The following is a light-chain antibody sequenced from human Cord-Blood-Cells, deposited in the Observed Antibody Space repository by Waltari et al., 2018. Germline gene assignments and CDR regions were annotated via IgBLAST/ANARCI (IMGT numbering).Light chain of an antibody. CDR2: DDH. J-gene: IGLJ3*02. CDR3: QVWDSSSDHRV. V-gene: IGLV3-21*03. CDR1: HTGSKS. Sequence: SYVLTQPPSASVAPGKQARITCGGNHTGSKSVHWYQQKPGQAPVLVVYDDHDRLSGIPERFSGSNSGNKATLPISRVEAGDEADYYCQVWDSSSDHRVFGGGTKLTVL.